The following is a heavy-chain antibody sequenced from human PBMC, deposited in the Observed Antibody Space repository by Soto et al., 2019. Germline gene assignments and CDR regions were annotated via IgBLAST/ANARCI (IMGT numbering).Heavy chain of an antibody. J-gene: IGHJ6*02. CDR1: GFTVSSNY. Sequence: LRLSCAASGFTVSSNYMNWVRQAPGKGLEWVSVIYAGGNTYYADSVKGRSTIARDKSTNTLYLQMDSLKAEDTAVYYCARDGWQQLGYYYYGMDVWGQGTTVTVSS. V-gene: IGHV3-53*01. CDR3: ARDGWQQLGYYYYGMDV. D-gene: IGHD6-13*01. CDR2: IYAGGNT.